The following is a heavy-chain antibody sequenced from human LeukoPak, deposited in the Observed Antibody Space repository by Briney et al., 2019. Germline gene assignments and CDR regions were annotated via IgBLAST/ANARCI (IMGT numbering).Heavy chain of an antibody. D-gene: IGHD6-13*01. J-gene: IGHJ4*02. CDR3: ARVTGYRIEDYFDY. V-gene: IGHV4-59*01. CDR2: IYYSGST. CDR1: GASITSYY. Sequence: SETLSLTCSVSGASITSYYWSWIRQPPGKGLEWVGYIYYSGSTNYNPSLKSRVTISVETSKNEFSLKLRSVTAADTAVYYCARVTGYRIEDYFDYWGQGTLVTVSS.